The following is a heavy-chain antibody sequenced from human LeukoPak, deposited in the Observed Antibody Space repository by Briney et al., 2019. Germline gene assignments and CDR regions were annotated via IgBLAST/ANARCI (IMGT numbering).Heavy chain of an antibody. V-gene: IGHV1-2*02. D-gene: IGHD6-6*01. CDR3: ARVDSSSSYYCYYYMDV. Sequence: ASVKVSCKASGYTFTGYYMHWVRQAPGQGLEWMGWINPNSGGTNYAQKFQGRVTMTRDTSISTAYMELSRLRSDDTAVYYCARVDSSSSYYCYYYMDVWGKGTTVTVSS. J-gene: IGHJ6*03. CDR2: INPNSGGT. CDR1: GYTFTGYY.